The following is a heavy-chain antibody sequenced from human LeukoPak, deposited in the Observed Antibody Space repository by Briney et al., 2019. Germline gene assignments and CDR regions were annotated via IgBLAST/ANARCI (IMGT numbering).Heavy chain of an antibody. V-gene: IGHV4-61*02. CDR2: IYTSGST. Sequence: SETLSLTCTVSGGSISSGSYYWSWIRQPAGKGLEWIGRIYTSGSTNYNPSLKSRVTISVDTSKNQFSLKLSSVTAADTAVYYCARLGDRYNWFDPWGQGTLVTVSS. J-gene: IGHJ5*02. D-gene: IGHD3-3*01. CDR3: ARLGDRYNWFDP. CDR1: GGSISSGSYY.